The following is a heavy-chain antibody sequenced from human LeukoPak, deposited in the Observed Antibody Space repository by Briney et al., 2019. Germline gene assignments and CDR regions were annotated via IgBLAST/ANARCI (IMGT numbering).Heavy chain of an antibody. CDR3: ARTDYRGPELRAFDI. D-gene: IGHD4-23*01. CDR1: GGSISSSSYY. Sequence: SSETLSLTCSVSGGSISSSSYYWGWTRQPPGKGLEWIGTIYSIGNTYYNPSLKSRVTISVDTSKNQLPLKLSSVTAADTALYYCARTDYRGPELRAFDIWGQGTMVTVSS. CDR2: IYSIGNT. J-gene: IGHJ3*02. V-gene: IGHV4-39*01.